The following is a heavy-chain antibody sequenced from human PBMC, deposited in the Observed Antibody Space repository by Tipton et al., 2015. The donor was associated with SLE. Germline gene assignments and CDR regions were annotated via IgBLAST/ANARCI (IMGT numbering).Heavy chain of an antibody. Sequence: GSLRLSCAASGFTFSSYEMNWVRQAPGKGLEWVSAISGSGGSTYYADSVKGRFTISRDNSKNTLYLQMNSLRAEDTAVYYCAKKDLAKRGVIITPMDFDIWGQGTMVTVSS. CDR2: ISGSGGST. V-gene: IGHV3-23*01. CDR1: GFTFSSYE. CDR3: AKKDLAKRGVIITPMDFDI. D-gene: IGHD3-10*01. J-gene: IGHJ3*02.